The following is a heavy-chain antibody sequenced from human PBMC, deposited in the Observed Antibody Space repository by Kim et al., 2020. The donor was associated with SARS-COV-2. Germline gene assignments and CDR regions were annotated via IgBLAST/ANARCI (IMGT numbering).Heavy chain of an antibody. CDR2: INAGNGNT. Sequence: ASVKVSCKASGYTFTSYAMHWVRQAPGQRLEWMGWINAGNGNTKYSQKFQGRVTITRDTSASTAYMELSSLRSEDTAVYYCARDMPMVRGVHNWFDPWGQGTLVTVSS. CDR1: GYTFTSYA. D-gene: IGHD3-10*01. J-gene: IGHJ5*02. CDR3: ARDMPMVRGVHNWFDP. V-gene: IGHV1-3*01.